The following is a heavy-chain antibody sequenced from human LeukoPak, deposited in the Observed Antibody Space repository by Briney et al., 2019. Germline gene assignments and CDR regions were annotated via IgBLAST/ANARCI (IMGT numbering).Heavy chain of an antibody. Sequence: SETLSLTCTVSGGSISGQYWSLIRQPPGKGLEWIGYIYYTGITKYNPSLKSRVTISVDTSKNQFSLRLTSVTAADTAVYYCARVSFHYHSGNYGWYFDSWGQGTLVTVSS. CDR2: IYYTGIT. J-gene: IGHJ4*02. CDR1: GGSISGQY. CDR3: ARVSFHYHSGNYGWYFDS. D-gene: IGHD3-10*01. V-gene: IGHV4-59*11.